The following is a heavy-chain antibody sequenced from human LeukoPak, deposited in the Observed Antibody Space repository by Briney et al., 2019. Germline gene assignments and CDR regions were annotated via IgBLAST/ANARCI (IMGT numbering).Heavy chain of an antibody. CDR1: GFTFSSYA. CDR2: ISGSGGST. Sequence: GGSLRLSCAASGFTFSSYAMSWVRQAPGKGLEWVSAISGSGGSTYYADSVKGRFTISRDNAKNSLYLQMNSLRAEDTAVYYCARVKRADDAFDIWGQGTMVTVSS. V-gene: IGHV3-23*01. J-gene: IGHJ3*02. CDR3: ARVKRADDAFDI.